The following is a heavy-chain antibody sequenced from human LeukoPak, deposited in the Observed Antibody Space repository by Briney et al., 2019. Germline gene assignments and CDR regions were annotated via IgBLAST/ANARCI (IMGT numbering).Heavy chain of an antibody. D-gene: IGHD5-24*01. Sequence: PSETLSLTCTVSGGSISSSSYYWGWIRQPPGKGLEWIGSIYYSGSTYYNPSLKSRVTISVDTSKNQFSLKLRSVTAADTAVYYCARGDGYSPFDYWGQGTLVTVSS. V-gene: IGHV4-39*07. CDR2: IYYSGST. CDR3: ARGDGYSPFDY. J-gene: IGHJ4*02. CDR1: GGSISSSSYY.